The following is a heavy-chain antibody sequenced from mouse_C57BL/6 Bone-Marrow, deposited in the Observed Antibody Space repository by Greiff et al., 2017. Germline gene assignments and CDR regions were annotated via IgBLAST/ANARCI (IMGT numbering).Heavy chain of an antibody. CDR3: AREAVMNTLDDY. Sequence: QVQLQQPGAGLVKPGASVKMSCKASGFTFTSYWITWVQQRPGQGLEWLGDIYPGSGSTNYTENFKSKATLTVDTSSSTAYMQLSSLTSEDSAVYYCAREAVMNTLDDYWCQGTTLTVSA. CDR2: IYPGSGST. D-gene: IGHD2-4*01. V-gene: IGHV1-55*01. J-gene: IGHJ2*01. CDR1: GFTFTSYW.